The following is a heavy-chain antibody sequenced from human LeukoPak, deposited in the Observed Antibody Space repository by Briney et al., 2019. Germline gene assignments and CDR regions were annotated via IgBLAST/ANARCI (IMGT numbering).Heavy chain of an antibody. V-gene: IGHV1-58*02. D-gene: IGHD4-17*01. CDR3: AASLDYGDYGIDY. J-gene: IGHJ4*02. Sequence: SVKVSCKASGFTFTSSAMQWVRQARGQRLEWIGWIVVGSGSTNYAQKFQERVTITRDMSTSTAYMELSSLRSEDTAVYYCAASLDYGDYGIDYWGQGTLVTVSS. CDR2: IVVGSGST. CDR1: GFTFTSSA.